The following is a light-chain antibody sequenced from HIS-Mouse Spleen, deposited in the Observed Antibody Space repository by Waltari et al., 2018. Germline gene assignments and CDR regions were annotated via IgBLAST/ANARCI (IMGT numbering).Light chain of an antibody. CDR2: AAS. V-gene: IGKV1-9*01. CDR3: RQLNSYPLYT. Sequence: DIQLTQSPSSLSASVGDRATITCRASQGISSYLAWYQQKPGKAPKLLIYAASTLQSGVPSRFSGSGSGTEFTLTISSLQPEDFATYYCRQLNSYPLYTFGQGTKLEIK. CDR1: QGISSY. J-gene: IGKJ2*01.